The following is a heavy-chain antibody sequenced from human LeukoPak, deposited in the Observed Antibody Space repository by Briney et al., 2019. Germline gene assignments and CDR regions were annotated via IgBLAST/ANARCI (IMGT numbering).Heavy chain of an antibody. Sequence: PGGSLRLSCAASGFTFRSYGMSWVRQAPGKGLEWVSSISSSSSYIYYADSVKGRFTISRDNAKNSLYLQMNSLRAEDTAVYHCARDDSYYYMDVWGKGTTVTVSS. J-gene: IGHJ6*03. D-gene: IGHD2-21*01. CDR3: ARDDSYYYMDV. V-gene: IGHV3-21*01. CDR2: ISSSSSYI. CDR1: GFTFRSYG.